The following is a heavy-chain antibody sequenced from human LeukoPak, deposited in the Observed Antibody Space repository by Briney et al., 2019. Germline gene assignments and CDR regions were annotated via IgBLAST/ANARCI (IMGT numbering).Heavy chain of an antibody. Sequence: GGPLRLSCAASGFTFSSYGMHWVRQAPGKGLEWVAFIRYDGSNKYYADSVKGRFTISRDNSKNTLYLQMNSLRAEDTAVYYCAKDPSSSVGHFDYWGQGTLVTVSS. CDR3: AKDPSSSVGHFDY. CDR1: GFTFSSYG. CDR2: IRYDGSNK. D-gene: IGHD6-19*01. J-gene: IGHJ4*02. V-gene: IGHV3-30*02.